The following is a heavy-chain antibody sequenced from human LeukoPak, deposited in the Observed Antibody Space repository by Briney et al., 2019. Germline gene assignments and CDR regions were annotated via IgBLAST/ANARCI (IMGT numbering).Heavy chain of an antibody. Sequence: SQTLSLTCTVSGGSISSGGYCWSWLRQHSGKGLEWIGYIDYSGSTFYNPSLKSRLTMSIDTPKNQFSLKLSSVTAADTAVYSCAADTSGYRIFNYWGQGTLVTVSS. V-gene: IGHV4-31*03. D-gene: IGHD3-22*01. CDR3: AADTSGYRIFNY. CDR1: GGSISSGGYC. J-gene: IGHJ4*02. CDR2: IDYSGST.